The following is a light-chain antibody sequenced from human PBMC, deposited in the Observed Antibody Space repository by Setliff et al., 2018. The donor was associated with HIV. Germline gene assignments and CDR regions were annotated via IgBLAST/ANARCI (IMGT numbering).Light chain of an antibody. J-gene: IGLJ1*01. V-gene: IGLV2-14*01. CDR2: EVT. CDR1: SSDVGGYSY. Sequence: QSALTQPASVSGSPGQSITISCTGTSSDVGGYSYVSWYQQHPGKAPKLIIYEVTNRPSGVSNRFSGSKSGNPASLTISGLQAEDEADYYCSSYTSINTSYVFGAGTKVTVL. CDR3: SSYTSINTSYV.